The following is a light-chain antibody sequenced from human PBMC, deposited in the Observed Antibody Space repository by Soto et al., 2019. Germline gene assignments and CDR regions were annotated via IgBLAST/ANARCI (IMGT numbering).Light chain of an antibody. J-gene: IGKJ1*01. CDR3: QQYNSGWT. CDR1: QNISPL. CDR2: ETS. Sequence: DIQMTQSPSTLSASVGYRVTITCRASQNISPLLAWYQQKPGKAPSLLIYETSSLENGVPSRFSGSGSGTEFSLTISSLQPDDSATYYCQQYNSGWTFGQGTKVDIK. V-gene: IGKV1-5*03.